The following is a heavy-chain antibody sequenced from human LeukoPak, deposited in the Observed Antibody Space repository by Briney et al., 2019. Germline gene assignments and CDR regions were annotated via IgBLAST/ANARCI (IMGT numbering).Heavy chain of an antibody. D-gene: IGHD3-22*01. Sequence: PGGSLRLSCTASAFTFSDYGMHWVRQAPGKGLEWVAIIWYDGSYKYYADSVKGRFTISRDNSKNTMYLQMDSLRAEDTAVYYCARIGGSGNNCHGYYDYGMDVWGQGTTVTVSS. CDR3: ARIGGSGNNCHGYYDYGMDV. V-gene: IGHV3-33*01. CDR2: IWYDGSYK. CDR1: AFTFSDYG. J-gene: IGHJ6*02.